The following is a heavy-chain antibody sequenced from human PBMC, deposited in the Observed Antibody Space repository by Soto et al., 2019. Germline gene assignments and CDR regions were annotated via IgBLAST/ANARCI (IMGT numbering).Heavy chain of an antibody. V-gene: IGHV4-59*01. CDR2: IYYSGST. D-gene: IGHD6-19*01. CDR3: ARAGVYSSGGIYAFDI. CDR1: GGSISSYY. Sequence: QVQLQESGPGLVKPSETLSLTCTVSGGSISSYYWSWIRQPPGKGLEWIGYIYYSGSTNYNPSLKSRVTISVDTSKILFSLKLSSVTAADTAVYYCARAGVYSSGGIYAFDIWGQGTMVTVSS. J-gene: IGHJ3*02.